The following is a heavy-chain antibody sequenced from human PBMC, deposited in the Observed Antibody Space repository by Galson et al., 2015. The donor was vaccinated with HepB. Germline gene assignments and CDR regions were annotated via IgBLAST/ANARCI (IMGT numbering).Heavy chain of an antibody. CDR2: ISSSSTTI. CDR3: ARDQFGDYSGSYKY. D-gene: IGHD1-26*01. V-gene: IGHV3-48*02. Sequence: SLRLSCAASGFTFSSYNMNWVRQAPGKGLEWVSYISSSSTTIYYADSVKGRFTISRDNAKNSLYLQMNSLRDEDTAVYYCARDQFGDYSGSYKYWGQGTLVTVSS. CDR1: GFTFSSYN. J-gene: IGHJ4*02.